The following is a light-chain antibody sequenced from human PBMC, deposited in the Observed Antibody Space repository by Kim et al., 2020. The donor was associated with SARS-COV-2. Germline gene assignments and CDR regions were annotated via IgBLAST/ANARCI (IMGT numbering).Light chain of an antibody. CDR1: QTVLYNSKNKNY. J-gene: IGKJ2*03. Sequence: RATLNCKSSQTVLYNSKNKNYLAWYQQKPGQAPKLLIYWASIRESGVSDRFSGSGSETDFTLTISSLQAEDVEVYYCQQYYSTPPSFGQGTKLEI. CDR3: QQYYSTPPS. CDR2: WAS. V-gene: IGKV4-1*01.